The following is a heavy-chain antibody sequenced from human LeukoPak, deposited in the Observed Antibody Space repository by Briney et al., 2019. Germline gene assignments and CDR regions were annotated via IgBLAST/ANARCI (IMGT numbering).Heavy chain of an antibody. CDR1: GGSISSGDYY. J-gene: IGHJ4*02. D-gene: IGHD3-3*01. V-gene: IGHV4-61*08. CDR2: IYYSGST. Sequence: SETLSLTCTVSGGSISSGDYYWSWIRQPPGKGLEWIGSIYYSGSTNYNPSLKSRVTISVDTSKKQFSLKLSSVTAADTAVYYCARSPLGRYDFWNGYYFDYWGQGTLVTVSS. CDR3: ARSPLGRYDFWNGYYFDY.